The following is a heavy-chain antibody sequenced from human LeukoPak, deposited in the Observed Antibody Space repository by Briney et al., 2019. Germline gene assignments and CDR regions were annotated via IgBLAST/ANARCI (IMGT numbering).Heavy chain of an antibody. V-gene: IGHV1-8*01. CDR3: ARGGVDILTGYYTAEY. Sequence: ASVKVSCKASGYTFTSYDINWVRQATGQGLEWMGWMNPNSGNTGYAQKFQGRVTMTRNTSISTAYMELSSLRSEDTAVYYCARGGVDILTGYYTAEYWGQGTLVTVSS. CDR2: MNPNSGNT. D-gene: IGHD3-9*01. CDR1: GYTFTSYD. J-gene: IGHJ4*02.